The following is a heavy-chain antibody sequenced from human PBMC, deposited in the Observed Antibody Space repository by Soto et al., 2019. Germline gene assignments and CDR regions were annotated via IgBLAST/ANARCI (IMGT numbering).Heavy chain of an antibody. J-gene: IGHJ6*02. Sequence: SETLSLTCTVSGGSISSYYWSWIRQPPGKGLEWIGYIYYSGSTNYNPSLKSRVTISVDTSKNQFSLKLSSVTAADTAVYYCAREAGCSSTSCYHYYYYGMDVWGQGTTVTVSS. CDR1: GGSISSYY. CDR3: AREAGCSSTSCYHYYYYGMDV. V-gene: IGHV4-59*01. CDR2: IYYSGST. D-gene: IGHD2-2*01.